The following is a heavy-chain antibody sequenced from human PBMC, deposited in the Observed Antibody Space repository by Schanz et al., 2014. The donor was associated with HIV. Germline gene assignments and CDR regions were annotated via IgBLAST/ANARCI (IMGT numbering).Heavy chain of an antibody. D-gene: IGHD2-2*03. CDR2: INPRSGDT. Sequence: QVHLVQSETAVQRPGASVKVSCKASGYTFTDSYISWVRQAPGQGLDWMGWINPRSGDTKYQKKFQGRVMLTRDTSITKVHMLLSNLQPADTAFYYCARTLPPVDGSKRGFDYWGQGTLVTVSS. V-gene: IGHV1-2*02. CDR1: GYTFTDSY. J-gene: IGHJ4*02. CDR3: ARTLPPVDGSKRGFDY.